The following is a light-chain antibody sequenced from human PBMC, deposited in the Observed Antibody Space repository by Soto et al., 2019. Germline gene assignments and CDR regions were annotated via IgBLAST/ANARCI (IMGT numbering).Light chain of an antibody. Sequence: QSALTQPRSVTGSPGQSVTMSCAGTSSDVGGYNYVSWYQQHPGKAPNLTIYDVSKRPSGVPDRFSGSKSGNTASLTISGLQAEDEADYYCCSYAGSSLYVFGTGTKVTVL. CDR1: SSDVGGYNY. CDR2: DVS. J-gene: IGLJ1*01. CDR3: CSYAGSSLYV. V-gene: IGLV2-11*01.